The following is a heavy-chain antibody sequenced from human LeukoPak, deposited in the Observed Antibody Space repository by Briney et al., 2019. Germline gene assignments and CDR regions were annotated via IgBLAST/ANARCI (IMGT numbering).Heavy chain of an antibody. J-gene: IGHJ4*02. CDR2: MYLSGTT. V-gene: IGHV4-4*02. CDR1: GDSINSLDL. D-gene: IGHD3-22*01. Sequence: HPSETLSLTCTVSGDSINSLDLWSWVRQPPGKGLEWIGEMYLSGTTHSNPSVKSRVTISIDKSKNQFFLNLSSVTAADMAVYYCAGLVGRYSSGLYYYYFDYWGQGTLVTVSS. CDR3: AGLVGRYSSGLYYYYFDY.